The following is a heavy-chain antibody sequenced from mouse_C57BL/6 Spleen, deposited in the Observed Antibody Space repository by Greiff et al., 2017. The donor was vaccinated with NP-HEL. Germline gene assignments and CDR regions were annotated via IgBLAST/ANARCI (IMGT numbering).Heavy chain of an antibody. CDR2: ISSGGSYT. V-gene: IGHV5-6*01. Sequence: EVKVVESGGDLVKPGGSLKLSCAASGFTFSSYGMSWVRQTPDKRLEWVATISSGGSYTYYPDSVKGRFTISRDNAKNTLYLQMSSLKSEDTAMYYCASYGNYDYYAMDYWGQGTSVTVSS. J-gene: IGHJ4*01. CDR3: ASYGNYDYYAMDY. D-gene: IGHD2-1*01. CDR1: GFTFSSYG.